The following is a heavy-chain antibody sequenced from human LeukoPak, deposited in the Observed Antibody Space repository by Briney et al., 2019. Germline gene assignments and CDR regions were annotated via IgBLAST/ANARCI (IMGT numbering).Heavy chain of an antibody. D-gene: IGHD5-12*01. Sequence: GGSLRLSCAGSGFPFSTYGMNWVRQAPGKGLEWVSGISPGGGPTYYADSVKGRFTISRDDSKNTLYLQMNNLRAEDTAVYYCAKDGAWLRFDDWGQGILVTVSS. CDR1: GFPFSTYG. CDR2: ISPGGGPT. CDR3: AKDGAWLRFDD. J-gene: IGHJ4*02. V-gene: IGHV3-23*01.